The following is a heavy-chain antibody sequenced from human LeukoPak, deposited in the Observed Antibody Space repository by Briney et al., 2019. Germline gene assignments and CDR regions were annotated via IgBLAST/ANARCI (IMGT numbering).Heavy chain of an antibody. Sequence: ASVKVSCKASGYTFTDYHLHWVRQAPGQGLEWMGWINPNSGGTNYAQKTQGRVTMTRDTSINTAYMELSGLRSDDTVVYYCARDIRPRVESFDYWGQGTLVAVSS. J-gene: IGHJ4*02. D-gene: IGHD3-3*01. CDR2: INPNSGGT. CDR3: ARDIRPRVESFDY. V-gene: IGHV1-2*02. CDR1: GYTFTDYH.